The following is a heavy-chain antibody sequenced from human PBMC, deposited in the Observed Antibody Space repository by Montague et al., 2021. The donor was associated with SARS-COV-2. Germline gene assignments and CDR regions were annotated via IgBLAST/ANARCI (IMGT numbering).Heavy chain of an antibody. V-gene: IGHV4-31*03. CDR3: VRSTYYDSSGQKGFDV. CDR2: IYNNGST. J-gene: IGHJ4*02. CDR1: GVSISSGAYY. D-gene: IGHD3-22*01. Sequence: TLSLTCSVSGVSISSGAYYWSWIRQHPGKGLERIGYIYNNGSTYYNPSLKSRVTIAVDTSKNHFSLKLSSVTTADTAVYYCVRSTYYDSSGQKGFDVWGQGTLVTVSS.